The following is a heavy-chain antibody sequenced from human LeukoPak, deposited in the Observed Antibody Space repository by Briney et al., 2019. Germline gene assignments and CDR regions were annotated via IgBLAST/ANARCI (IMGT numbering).Heavy chain of an antibody. CDR2: INYSGST. D-gene: IGHD6-19*01. Sequence: SETLSLTCAIYSESFSGYFWSWIRQPPGKGLEWIGEINYSGSTNYNPSLKSRVTISVDTSKNQFSLKLSSVTAADTAVYYCARLEGESSGWYPPFLYWGQGTLVTVSS. J-gene: IGHJ4*02. V-gene: IGHV4-34*01. CDR3: ARLEGESSGWYPPFLY. CDR1: SESFSGYF.